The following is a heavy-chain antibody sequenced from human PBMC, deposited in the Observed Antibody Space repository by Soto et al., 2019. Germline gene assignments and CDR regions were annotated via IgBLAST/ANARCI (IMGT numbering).Heavy chain of an antibody. V-gene: IGHV3-9*01. D-gene: IGHD6-19*01. CDR1: GFTFDDYA. Sequence: EVQLVESGGGLVQPGRSLRLSCAASGFTFDDYAMHWVGQAPGKGLEWVSGISWNSGSIGYADSVKGRFTISRDNAKNSLYLQMNSLRAEDTALYYCAKDHSHGSGWYTYFDYWGQGTLVTVSS. J-gene: IGHJ4*02. CDR3: AKDHSHGSGWYTYFDY. CDR2: ISWNSGSI.